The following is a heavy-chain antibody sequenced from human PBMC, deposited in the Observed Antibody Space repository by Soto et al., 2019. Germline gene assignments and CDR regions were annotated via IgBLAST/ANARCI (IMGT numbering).Heavy chain of an antibody. J-gene: IGHJ3*02. CDR1: GGTFSSYA. V-gene: IGHV1-69*01. CDR3: AREREYYYGSGSYYIRPGDAFDI. CDR2: IIPIFGTA. D-gene: IGHD3-10*01. Sequence: QVQLVQSGAEVQKPGSSVKVSCKASGGTFSSYAISWVRQAPGQGLEWMGGIIPIFGTANYAQKFQGRVTITADESTSTADMELSSLRSEDTAVYYCAREREYYYGSGSYYIRPGDAFDIWGQGTMVTVSS.